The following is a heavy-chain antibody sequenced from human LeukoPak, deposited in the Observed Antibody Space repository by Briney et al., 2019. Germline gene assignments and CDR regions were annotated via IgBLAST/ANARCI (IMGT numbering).Heavy chain of an antibody. V-gene: IGHV3-11*04. CDR1: GFTFSDYY. CDR2: ISSSGSTI. J-gene: IGHJ4*02. D-gene: IGHD3-10*01. CDR3: ARDPYGSGSFIDY. Sequence: GGSLRLSCAASGFTFSDYYMSGMRQAPGKGLEWVSYISSSGSTIYYADTVKGRFTISRDNAKNSLYLQMNSLRAEDTAVYYCARDPYGSGSFIDYWGQGTLVTVSS.